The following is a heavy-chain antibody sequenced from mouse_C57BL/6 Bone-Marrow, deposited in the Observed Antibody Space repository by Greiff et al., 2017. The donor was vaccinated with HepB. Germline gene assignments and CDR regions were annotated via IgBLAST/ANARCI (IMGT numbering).Heavy chain of an antibody. Sequence: VQLQHPGAELVKPGASVKLSCKASGYTFTSYWMHWVKQRPGQGLEWIGMIHPNSGSTNYNEKFKSKATLTVDKSSSTAYMQLSSLTSEDSAVYYCARPPSSIRYFDVWGTGTTVTVSS. CDR3: ARPPSSIRYFDV. J-gene: IGHJ1*03. CDR2: IHPNSGST. V-gene: IGHV1-64*01. D-gene: IGHD2-4*01. CDR1: GYTFTSYW.